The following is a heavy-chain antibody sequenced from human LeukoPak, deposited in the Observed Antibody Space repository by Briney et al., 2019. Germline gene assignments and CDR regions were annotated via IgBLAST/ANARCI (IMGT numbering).Heavy chain of an antibody. CDR3: ARDLYTTYYYDSSGYYPDY. D-gene: IGHD3-22*01. J-gene: IGHJ4*02. CDR1: GYTLTELS. CDR2: FDPEDGET. Sequence: ASVKVSCKVSGYTLTELSMHWVRQAPGKGLEWMGGFDPEDGETIYAQKFQGRVTMTEDTSTDTAYMELSSLRSEDTAVYYCARDLYTTYYYDSSGYYPDYWGQGTLVTVTS. V-gene: IGHV1-24*01.